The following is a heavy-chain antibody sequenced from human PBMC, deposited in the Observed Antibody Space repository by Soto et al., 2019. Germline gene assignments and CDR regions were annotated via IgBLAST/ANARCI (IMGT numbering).Heavy chain of an antibody. V-gene: IGHV5-51*01. D-gene: IGHD4-4*01. J-gene: IGHJ4*02. Sequence: GESLKISCKTSGYSFTSHWIGWVRQTPGNGLELMGIIYPGDSDTRYSPSFQGQVTVSVDKSINTAYLQWTCLRASDTAMYYCARNDYNGNSVDYWGQGTLVTVSS. CDR1: GYSFTSHW. CDR2: IYPGDSDT. CDR3: ARNDYNGNSVDY.